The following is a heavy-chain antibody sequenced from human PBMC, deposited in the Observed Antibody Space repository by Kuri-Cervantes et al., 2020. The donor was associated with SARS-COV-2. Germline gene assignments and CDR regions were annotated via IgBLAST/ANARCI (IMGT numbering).Heavy chain of an antibody. CDR1: GGSINSYY. D-gene: IGHD4-11*01. Sequence: GSLRLSCSVSGGSINSYYWSWIRQAPGKGLEWLGHVYYDGTTNYNPSLKRRATISLATSKSQFFLQLDSVTAADTAMYFCAGASTSFDDWGQGTPVTVSS. J-gene: IGHJ4*02. CDR3: AGASTSFDD. CDR2: VYYDGTT. V-gene: IGHV4-59*01.